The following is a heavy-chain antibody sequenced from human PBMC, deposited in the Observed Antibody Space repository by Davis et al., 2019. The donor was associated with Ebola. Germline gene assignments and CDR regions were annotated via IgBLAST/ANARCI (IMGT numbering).Heavy chain of an antibody. J-gene: IGHJ4*02. Sequence: SQTLSLTCAVYGGSFSGYYWSWIRQPPGKGLKWIGYIYYSGSTNYNPSLKSRVTISVDTSKNQFSLKLSSVTAADTAVYYCARQGELGGLFDYWGQGTLVTVSS. V-gene: IGHV4-59*08. CDR3: ARQGELGGLFDY. CDR2: IYYSGST. CDR1: GGSFSGYY. D-gene: IGHD7-27*01.